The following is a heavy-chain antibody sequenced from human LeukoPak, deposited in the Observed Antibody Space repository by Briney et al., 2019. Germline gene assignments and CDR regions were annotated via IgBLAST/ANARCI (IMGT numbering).Heavy chain of an antibody. Sequence: PGGSLRLSCAASGFTFSSYGMHWVRQAPGKGLEWISYITDDASTIYYADSVQGRFTISRDNAENSLFLQMTSLRVEDTAVYYCVARGGWARFDYWGQGALVTVSA. V-gene: IGHV3-48*03. D-gene: IGHD6-19*01. CDR1: GFTFSSYG. CDR3: VARGGWARFDY. CDR2: ITDDASTI. J-gene: IGHJ4*02.